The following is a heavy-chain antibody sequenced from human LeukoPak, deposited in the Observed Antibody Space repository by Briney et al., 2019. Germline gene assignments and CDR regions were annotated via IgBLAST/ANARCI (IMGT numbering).Heavy chain of an antibody. V-gene: IGHV3-73*01. CDR2: IRSKANSYAT. CDR3: TQFLWFGQNAFDI. J-gene: IGHJ3*02. CDR1: GLTFSGSA. Sequence: GGSLRLSCAASGLTFSGSAMHWIRQASGKGLEWVGRIRSKANSYATAYAASVKGRFTISRGDSKNTAYLQMNSLKTEDTAVYYCTQFLWFGQNAFDIWGQGTMVTVSS. D-gene: IGHD3-10*01.